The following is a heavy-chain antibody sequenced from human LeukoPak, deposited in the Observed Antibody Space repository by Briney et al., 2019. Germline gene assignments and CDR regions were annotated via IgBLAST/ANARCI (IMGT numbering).Heavy chain of an antibody. D-gene: IGHD3-22*01. V-gene: IGHV3-48*03. CDR3: ARDPNTYYYDSSRGDAFDI. CDR1: GFTFSNYE. J-gene: IGHJ3*02. Sequence: PGGSLRLSCAASGFTFSNYEMNWVRQAPGKGLEWVSHISRSGSTINYADSVKGRFTISRDNAKNSLYLQMNSLRAEDTAVYYCARDPNTYYYDSSRGDAFDIWGQGTMVTVSS. CDR2: ISRSGSTI.